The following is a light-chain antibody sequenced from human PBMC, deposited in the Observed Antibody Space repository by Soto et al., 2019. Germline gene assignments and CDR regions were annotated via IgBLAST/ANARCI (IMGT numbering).Light chain of an antibody. V-gene: IGKV3-11*01. CDR3: QQRSNWPLT. CDR1: QSVSSY. Sequence: IVLTQSPASLSFAPGEMATLSWRASQSVSSYLAWYQQKPGQAPRLLIYDASNRATGIPARFSGSGSGTDFTLTISSLEPEDFAVYYCQQRSNWPLTFGGGTKVDIK. CDR2: DAS. J-gene: IGKJ4*01.